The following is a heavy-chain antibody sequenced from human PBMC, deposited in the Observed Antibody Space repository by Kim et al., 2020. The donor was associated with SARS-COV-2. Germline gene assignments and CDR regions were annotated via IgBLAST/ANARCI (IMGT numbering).Heavy chain of an antibody. CDR1: GGSISYYY. D-gene: IGHD4-17*01. CDR2: IYYSGST. CDR3: ARGTTSPGKAFDI. V-gene: IGHV4-59*13. J-gene: IGHJ3*02. Sequence: SETLSLTCTVSGGSISYYYWSWIRQPPGKGLEWIGYIYYSGSTYYNPSLKSRVTISVDTSKNQFSLKLRSVTAADTAVYYCARGTTSPGKAFDIWGQGTMVTVSS.